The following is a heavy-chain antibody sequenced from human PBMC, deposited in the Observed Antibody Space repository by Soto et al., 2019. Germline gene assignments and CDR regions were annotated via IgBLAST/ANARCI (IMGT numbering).Heavy chain of an antibody. CDR1: GGTFSSYT. D-gene: IGHD3-22*01. V-gene: IGHV1-69*04. CDR3: ARDQHYYDSSGYYYNDAFDI. Sequence: SVKVSCKTSGGTFSSYTISWVRQARGQGLEWMGRIIPILGIANYAQKFQGRVTITADKSTSTAYMELSSLRSEDTAVYYCARDQHYYDSSGYYYNDAFDIWGQGTLVTVSS. J-gene: IGHJ3*02. CDR2: IIPILGIA.